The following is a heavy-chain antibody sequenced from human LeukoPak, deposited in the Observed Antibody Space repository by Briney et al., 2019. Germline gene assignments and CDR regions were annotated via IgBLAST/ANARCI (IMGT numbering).Heavy chain of an antibody. Sequence: GGSLRLSCAASGFTFSSYGMHWVRQAPGKGLEWVAFIRYDGSNKYYADFVKGRFTISRDNSKNTLYLQMNSLRAEDTAVYYCAKDSYYYGSGSYYNVYQDFDYWGQGTLVTVSS. CDR2: IRYDGSNK. CDR3: AKDSYYYGSGSYYNVYQDFDY. CDR1: GFTFSSYG. J-gene: IGHJ4*02. D-gene: IGHD3-10*01. V-gene: IGHV3-30*02.